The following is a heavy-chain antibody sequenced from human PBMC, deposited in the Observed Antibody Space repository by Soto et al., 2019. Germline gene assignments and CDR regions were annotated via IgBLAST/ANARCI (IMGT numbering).Heavy chain of an antibody. CDR2: IIPMTGTP. Sequence: SVKVSCKASGGIFSSFAVSWVRRAPGQGLEWMGGIIPMTGTPNYAQKFQGRVTMTADGSTSTAYLVLSSLRSEDTAVYYCARGPILPGATSWLDPWGQGTVVTVSS. V-gene: IGHV1-69*13. D-gene: IGHD2-2*01. CDR1: GGIFSSFA. J-gene: IGHJ5*02. CDR3: ARGPILPGATSWLDP.